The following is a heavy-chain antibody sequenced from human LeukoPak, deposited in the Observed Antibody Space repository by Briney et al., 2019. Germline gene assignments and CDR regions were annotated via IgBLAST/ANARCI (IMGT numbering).Heavy chain of an antibody. Sequence: GGSLRLSCAASGFTFSSYSMMWVRQAPGKGLEWVSYISSSSTTIHYADSVKGRFTISRDNAKNSLYLQMNSLRAEDTAVYYCTRDVRLRHKYYYMDVWGKGTTVTVSS. CDR2: ISSSSTTI. V-gene: IGHV3-48*04. CDR3: TRDVRLRHKYYYMDV. J-gene: IGHJ6*03. CDR1: GFTFSSYS. D-gene: IGHD4-17*01.